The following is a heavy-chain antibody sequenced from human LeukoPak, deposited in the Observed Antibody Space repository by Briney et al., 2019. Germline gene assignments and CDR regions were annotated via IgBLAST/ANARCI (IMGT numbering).Heavy chain of an antibody. CDR1: GYTFTSYG. J-gene: IGHJ4*02. CDR2: ISAYNGNT. V-gene: IGHV1-18*01. D-gene: IGHD3-22*01. Sequence: ASVKVSCKASGYTFTSYGISWVRQAPGQGLEWMGWISAYNGNTNYALKLQGRVTMTTDTSTSTAYMELRSLRSDDTAVYYCARDGNTYYYDSSGYYRGTWDYWGQGTLVTVSS. CDR3: ARDGNTYYYDSSGYYRGTWDY.